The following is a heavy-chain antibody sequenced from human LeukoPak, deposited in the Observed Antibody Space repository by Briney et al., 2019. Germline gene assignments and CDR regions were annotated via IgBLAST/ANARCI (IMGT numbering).Heavy chain of an antibody. V-gene: IGHV1-18*01. D-gene: IGHD4-23*01. CDR3: ARGGKDGMDV. CDR1: GYRLTSYG. Sequence: ASVTVSCKSSGYRLTSYGFTWVRQAPGQGLEWMGWVSGYDGKTNYAQEVQGRATMTTDTSASTVYMELRSLRPDDTAIYYCARGGKDGMDVWGQGTTVTVSS. J-gene: IGHJ6*02. CDR2: VSGYDGKT.